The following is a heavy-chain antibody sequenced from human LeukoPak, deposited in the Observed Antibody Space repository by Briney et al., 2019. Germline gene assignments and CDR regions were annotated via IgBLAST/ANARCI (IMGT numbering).Heavy chain of an antibody. Sequence: EASVKVSCKASGYMFTSYGISWVRQAPGQGLEWMGWISAYNGDTEYSHKFQGRVTMTTDTSTSTAYMELRSLRSDDTAVYYCARASRDGYNYDYWGQGTLVTVSS. V-gene: IGHV1-18*01. CDR1: GYMFTSYG. CDR2: ISAYNGDT. J-gene: IGHJ4*02. CDR3: ARASRDGYNYDY. D-gene: IGHD5-24*01.